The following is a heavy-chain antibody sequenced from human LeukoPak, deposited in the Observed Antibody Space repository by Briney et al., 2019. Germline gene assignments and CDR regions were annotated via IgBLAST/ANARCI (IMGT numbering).Heavy chain of an antibody. CDR2: ITDSGGST. V-gene: IGHV3-23*01. D-gene: IGHD3-22*01. CDR1: GFTFSSYA. J-gene: IGHJ4*02. Sequence: GGSLRLSCAASGFTFSSYAMSWVRPAPGEGLEWVSAITDSGGSTYYSDSVKGRFTISRDNSKNTLYLQMNTLRAEDTAIYYCAKGSSGSRPYYFDYWGQGTLVTVSS. CDR3: AKGSSGSRPYYFDY.